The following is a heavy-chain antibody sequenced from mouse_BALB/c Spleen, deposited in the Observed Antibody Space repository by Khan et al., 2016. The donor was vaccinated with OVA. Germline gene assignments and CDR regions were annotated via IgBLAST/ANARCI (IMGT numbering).Heavy chain of an antibody. CDR3: ARTARIKY. CDR2: ISYSGST. D-gene: IGHD1-2*01. CDR1: GYSFTSGYG. Sequence: EVQLQESGPGLVKPSQSLSLTCTVTGYSFTSGYGWNWIRQFPGNKLEWMGYISYSGSTYSNPSLKSRIFITRYTSKNQFFLQLNSVTTEDTATYYCARTARIKYWGQGTTLTVSS. J-gene: IGHJ2*01. V-gene: IGHV3-2*02.